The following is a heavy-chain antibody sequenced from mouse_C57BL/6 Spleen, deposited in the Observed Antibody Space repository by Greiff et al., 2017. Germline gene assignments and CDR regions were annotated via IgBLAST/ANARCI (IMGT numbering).Heavy chain of an antibody. D-gene: IGHD1-1*01. CDR2: LNPNNGGT. J-gene: IGHJ2*01. Sequence: VQLQESGPELVKPGASVKMSCKASGYTFTDYNMHWVKQSHGKSLEWIGDLNPNNGGTNYNQKFKGKATLTVNKYSSTAYMELRSLTSEDSAVYYCARSYYYYGSSIHYFDYWGQGTTLTVSS. V-gene: IGHV1-22*01. CDR3: ARSYYYYGSSIHYFDY. CDR1: GYTFTDYN.